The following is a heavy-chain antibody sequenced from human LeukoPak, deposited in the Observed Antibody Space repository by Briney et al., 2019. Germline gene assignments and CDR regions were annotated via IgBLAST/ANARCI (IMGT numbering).Heavy chain of an antibody. CDR2: IYHSGST. CDR3: ARQGGDYVVDAFDI. V-gene: IGHV4-38-2*01. D-gene: IGHD4-17*01. J-gene: IGHJ3*02. CDR1: GYSISSGYY. Sequence: SETLSLTCAVSGYSISSGYYWGWIRQPPGKGLEWIGSIYHSGSTYYNPSLKSRVTISVDASKYQFSLKLSSVTAADTAVYYCARQGGDYVVDAFDIWGQGTMVTVSS.